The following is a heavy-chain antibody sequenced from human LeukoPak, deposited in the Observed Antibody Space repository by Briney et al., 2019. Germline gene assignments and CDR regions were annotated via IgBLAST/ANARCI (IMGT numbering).Heavy chain of an antibody. Sequence: GGSLRLSCAASGFTFSSYEMNWVRQAPGKGLEWVSYISSSGSTIYYADSVRGRFTISRDNSKNTLYLQMNSLRAEDAAVYFCAKAPVTSCRGAYCYPFDSWGQGTLVTVSS. CDR3: AKAPVTSCRGAYCYPFDS. V-gene: IGHV3-48*03. D-gene: IGHD2-21*01. J-gene: IGHJ4*02. CDR1: GFTFSSYE. CDR2: ISSSGSTI.